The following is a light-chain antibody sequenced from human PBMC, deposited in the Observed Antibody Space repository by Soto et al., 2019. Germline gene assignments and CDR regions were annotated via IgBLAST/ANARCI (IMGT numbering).Light chain of an antibody. Sequence: QSALTQPPSASGTPGQRVTISCSGGSSNFETNTVSWYQQLPGAAPRLLIYSNNHRPSGAPDRFSGSKSGTSASLAISGLQSEDDGTYHCATWDDTLNGLIFGGGTKLTVL. CDR3: ATWDDTLNGLI. CDR1: SSNFETNT. V-gene: IGLV1-44*01. CDR2: SNN. J-gene: IGLJ2*01.